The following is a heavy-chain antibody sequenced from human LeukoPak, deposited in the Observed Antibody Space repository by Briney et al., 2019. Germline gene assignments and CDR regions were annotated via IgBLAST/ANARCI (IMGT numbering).Heavy chain of an antibody. V-gene: IGHV1-2*02. D-gene: IGHD3-22*01. Sequence: ASVKVSCKASGYTFTGYYMHWVRQAPGQGLEWMGWINPNSGGTNCAQKFQGRVTMTRDTSISTAYMELSRLRSDDTAVYYCARDPPYYDSSGYQEGYFDYWGQGTLVTVSS. CDR1: GYTFTGYY. CDR3: ARDPPYYDSSGYQEGYFDY. CDR2: INPNSGGT. J-gene: IGHJ4*02.